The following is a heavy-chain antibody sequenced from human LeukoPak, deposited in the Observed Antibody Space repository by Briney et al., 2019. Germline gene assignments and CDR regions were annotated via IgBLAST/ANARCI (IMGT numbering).Heavy chain of an antibody. J-gene: IGHJ4*02. CDR3: ARADRGSIDY. D-gene: IGHD3-22*01. Sequence: PSQTLSLTCAVSGGSISSGGYSWSWIRQPPGKGLEWIGYIYHSGSTYYNPSLKSRVTLPVDRSKNQFSLKLSSVTAADTAVYYCARADRGSIDYWGQGTLVTVSS. CDR2: IYHSGST. V-gene: IGHV4-30-2*01. CDR1: GGSISSGGYS.